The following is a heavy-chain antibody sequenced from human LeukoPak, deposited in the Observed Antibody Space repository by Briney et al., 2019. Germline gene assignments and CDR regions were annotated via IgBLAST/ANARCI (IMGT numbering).Heavy chain of an antibody. CDR3: ARSLIPLNWFDP. J-gene: IGHJ5*02. Sequence: SETLSLTCTVSGGSISSGGYYWSWIRQPAGKGLEWIGRIYTSGSTNYNPSLKSRVTMSVDTSKNQFSLKLSSVTAADTAVYYCARSLIPLNWFDPWGQGTLVTVSS. D-gene: IGHD1-14*01. V-gene: IGHV4-61*02. CDR2: IYTSGST. CDR1: GGSISSGGYY.